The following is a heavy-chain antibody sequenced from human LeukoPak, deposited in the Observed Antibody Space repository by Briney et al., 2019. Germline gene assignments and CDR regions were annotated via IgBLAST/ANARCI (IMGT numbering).Heavy chain of an antibody. D-gene: IGHD4-17*01. Sequence: SETLSFICTVSGDSISSYYWSWIRQPPGKGLEWIGYIYYSGSTNYNPSLKSRVTISVDTSRTQFSLKLTSVTAADTAVYYCARTRRATVTSYCYYYMDVWGKGTTVTVSS. J-gene: IGHJ6*03. CDR1: GDSISSYY. CDR3: ARTRRATVTSYCYYYMDV. CDR2: IYYSGST. V-gene: IGHV4-59*01.